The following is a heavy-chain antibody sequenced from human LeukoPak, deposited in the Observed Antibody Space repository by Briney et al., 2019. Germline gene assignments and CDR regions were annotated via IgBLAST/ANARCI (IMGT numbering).Heavy chain of an antibody. J-gene: IGHJ4*02. V-gene: IGHV3-30-3*01. Sequence: GGSLRLSCAASGFSFSDYAMHWFRQAPGKGLEWVAVFSSDGINKYYADSVEGRFTVSRDNSINTVYLQMNTLSKEDTAVYYCARGGGIAARQPPANWGQGTLVTVSS. D-gene: IGHD6-6*01. CDR2: FSSDGINK. CDR1: GFSFSDYA. CDR3: ARGGGIAARQPPAN.